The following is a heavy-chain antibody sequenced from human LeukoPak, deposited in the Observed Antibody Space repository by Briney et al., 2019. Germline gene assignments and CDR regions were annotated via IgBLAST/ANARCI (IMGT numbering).Heavy chain of an antibody. J-gene: IGHJ3*02. CDR3: ARGPRITIFGVVMANDAFDI. D-gene: IGHD3-3*01. V-gene: IGHV1-2*02. CDR2: INPKSVGT. CDR1: GYTFTDYF. Sequence: GASVKVSCKASGYTFTDYFMNWVRQAPGQGLEWMGWINPKSVGTVYAQKFQGRVTMTRDTSSSTAYMELSRLRFYDTVVYYCARGPRITIFGVVMANDAFDIWGQGTMVTVSS.